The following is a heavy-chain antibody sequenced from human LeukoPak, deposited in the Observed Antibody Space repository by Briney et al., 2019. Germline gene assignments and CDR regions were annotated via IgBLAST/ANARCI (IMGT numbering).Heavy chain of an antibody. CDR2: IYTSGST. J-gene: IGHJ3*02. Sequence: SETLSLTCTVSGGSISSYHWSWIRQPAGKGLEWIGRIYTSGSTNYNPSLKSRVTMSVDTSKNQFSLTLSSVTAADTAVYYCAREPAGIAAAGKALAFDIWGQGTMVTVSP. CDR1: GGSISSYH. V-gene: IGHV4-4*07. D-gene: IGHD6-13*01. CDR3: AREPAGIAAAGKALAFDI.